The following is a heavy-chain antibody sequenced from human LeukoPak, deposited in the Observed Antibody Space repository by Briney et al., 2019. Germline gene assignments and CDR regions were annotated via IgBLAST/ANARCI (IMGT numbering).Heavy chain of an antibody. CDR2: IYYSGST. CDR1: GGSISSSTFY. J-gene: IGHJ4*02. V-gene: IGHV4-39*07. D-gene: IGHD6-19*01. Sequence: PSETLSLTCTVSGGSISSSTFYWGWIRQPPGKGLEWIGSIYYSGSTYFNPSLKSRVTISVDTSKNQFSLKLSSVTAADTAVYYCASLESSGLPKPTIHDYWGQGTLVTVSS. CDR3: ASLESSGLPKPTIHDY.